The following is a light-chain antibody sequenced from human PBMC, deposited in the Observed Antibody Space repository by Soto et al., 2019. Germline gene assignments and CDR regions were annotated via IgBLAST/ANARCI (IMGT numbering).Light chain of an antibody. V-gene: IGKV3-11*01. CDR2: DAS. Sequence: EIVLTQSPATLSLSPGERAALSCRASQSVSSYLAWYQQKPGQASRLLIYDASKRAPGIPARCTFSGSGTDVTLTLSRLEPEYFAVYLCQRRSYWPFTFGGGIQVQI. CDR3: QRRSYWPFT. J-gene: IGKJ4*01. CDR1: QSVSSY.